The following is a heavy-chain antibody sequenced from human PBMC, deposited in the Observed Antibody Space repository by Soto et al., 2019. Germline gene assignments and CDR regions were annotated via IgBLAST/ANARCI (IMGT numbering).Heavy chain of an antibody. J-gene: IGHJ4*02. D-gene: IGHD1-1*01. CDR1: GFTFSSYG. CDR2: IWYDGSNK. Sequence: PGGSLRLSCAASGFTFSSYGMHWVRPAPGKGLEWVAVIWYDGSNKYYADSVKGRFTISRDNSKNTLYLQMNSLRAEDTAVYYCVRGDNWNDEASDYWGQGTLVTVSS. CDR3: VRGDNWNDEASDY. V-gene: IGHV3-33*01.